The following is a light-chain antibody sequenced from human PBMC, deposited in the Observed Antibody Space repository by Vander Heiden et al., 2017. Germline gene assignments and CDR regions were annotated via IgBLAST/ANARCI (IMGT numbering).Light chain of an antibody. CDR3: QSYDNSLSASV. Sequence: QSVLTQPPSVSRAPGQMVTISCTGCGSNLVAGHGVHWYQQLPGPAPKVLIYGGSDRPSGVPDRFSGSKSGTSASLAITGLQAEDEADYYCQSYDNSLSASVFGGGTKLTVL. V-gene: IGLV1-40*01. CDR1: GSNLVAGHG. CDR2: GGS. J-gene: IGLJ2*01.